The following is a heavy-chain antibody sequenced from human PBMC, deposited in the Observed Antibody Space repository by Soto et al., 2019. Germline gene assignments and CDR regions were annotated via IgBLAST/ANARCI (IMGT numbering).Heavy chain of an antibody. D-gene: IGHD1-26*01. J-gene: IGHJ6*02. CDR3: ARRTRGGSYSQHYYYFHGMDV. V-gene: IGHV1-69*12. Sequence: QVQLVQSGAEVKKPGSSVKVSCKASGGTFSSYAISWVRQAPGQGLEWMGGIIPIFGTANYAQKFQGRVTITADESTSTDYMELRSLRSEDTAVYYCARRTRGGSYSQHYYYFHGMDVWGQGTTVTVSS. CDR1: GGTFSSYA. CDR2: IIPIFGTA.